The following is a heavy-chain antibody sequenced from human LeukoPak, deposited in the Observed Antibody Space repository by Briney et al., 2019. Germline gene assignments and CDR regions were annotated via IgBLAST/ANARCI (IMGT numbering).Heavy chain of an antibody. CDR3: ATHSTIFGGNYGMDV. J-gene: IGHJ6*02. V-gene: IGHV1-24*01. D-gene: IGHD3-3*01. CDR2: FDPEDGET. CDR1: GYTLTELS. Sequence: ASVKVSCKVSGYTLTELSMHWVRQAPGKGLEWMGGFDPEDGETIYAQKSQGRVTMTEDTSTDTAYMELSSLRSEDTAVYYCATHSTIFGGNYGMDVWGQGTTVTVSS.